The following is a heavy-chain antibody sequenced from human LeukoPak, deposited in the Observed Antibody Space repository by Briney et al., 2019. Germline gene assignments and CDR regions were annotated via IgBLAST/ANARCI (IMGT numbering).Heavy chain of an antibody. CDR3: ARNLYESGEFDY. V-gene: IGHV1-69*05. CDR2: IIPIFGTA. J-gene: IGHJ4*02. CDR1: GGTFSSYA. D-gene: IGHD3-16*01. Sequence: SVKVSCKASGGTFSSYAISWVRQVPGQGLEWMGGIIPIFGTANYAQKFQGRVTLTRDTSIGTAYMELNSLTSEDTAVYFCARNLYESGEFDYWGQGTLVTVSS.